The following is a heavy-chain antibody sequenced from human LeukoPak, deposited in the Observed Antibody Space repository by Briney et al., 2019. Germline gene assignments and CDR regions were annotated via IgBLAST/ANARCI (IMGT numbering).Heavy chain of an antibody. D-gene: IGHD4-17*01. CDR3: ARADGGGYGPHSGYYYYMDV. V-gene: IGHV4-38-2*01. J-gene: IGHJ6*03. CDR2: IYHSGST. Sequence: GSLRLSCAASGFPLSSYAMSWVRQGPGKGLEWIGSIYHSGSTYYNPSLKSRVTISVDTSKNQFSLKLSSVTAADTAVYYCARADGGGYGPHSGYYYYMDVWGKGTTVTVSS. CDR1: GFPLSSYA.